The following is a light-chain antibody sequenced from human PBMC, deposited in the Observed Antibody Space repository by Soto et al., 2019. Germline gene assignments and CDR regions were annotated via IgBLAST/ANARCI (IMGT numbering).Light chain of an antibody. CDR2: GAS. CDR1: QSVSSSY. J-gene: IGKJ5*01. V-gene: IGKV3-20*01. CDR3: QQYGSFT. Sequence: EIVLTQSPGTLSLSPGERATLSCRASQSVSSSYLAWYQQKPGQAPRLLIYGASSRATGIPDRFSGSGSGTDFTLTISRLEPEDFAVYYCQQYGSFTFGGGTRLEIK.